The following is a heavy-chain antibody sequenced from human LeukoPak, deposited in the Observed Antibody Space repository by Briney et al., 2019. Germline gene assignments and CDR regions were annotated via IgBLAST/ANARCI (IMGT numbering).Heavy chain of an antibody. CDR1: GGSISSGGYS. V-gene: IGHV4-30-4*07. Sequence: PSQTLSLTCAVSGGSISSGGYSWSWIRQPPGKGLEWIGYIYYSGSTNYNPSLKSRVTISVDTSKNQFSLKLSSVTAADTAVYYCARALVVPAAAYPYFDYWGQGTLVTVSS. D-gene: IGHD2-2*01. CDR2: IYYSGST. J-gene: IGHJ4*02. CDR3: ARALVVPAAAYPYFDY.